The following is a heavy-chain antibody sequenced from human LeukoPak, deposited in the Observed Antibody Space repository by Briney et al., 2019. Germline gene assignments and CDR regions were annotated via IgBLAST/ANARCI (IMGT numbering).Heavy chain of an antibody. CDR3: VREYPAGYIVVVPAAIWDY. Sequence: GGSLRLSCAASGFTFSSYWMSWVRQAPGKGLEWVANIKQDGSEKYYVDSVKGRFTISRDNAKNSLYLQMNSLRAEDTAVYYCVREYPAGYIVVVPAAIWDYWGQGTLVTVSS. J-gene: IGHJ4*02. V-gene: IGHV3-7*01. CDR2: IKQDGSEK. D-gene: IGHD2-2*01. CDR1: GFTFSSYW.